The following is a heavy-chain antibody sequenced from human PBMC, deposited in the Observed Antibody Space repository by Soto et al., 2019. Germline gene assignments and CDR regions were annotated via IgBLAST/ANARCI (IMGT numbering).Heavy chain of an antibody. V-gene: IGHV4-30-4*01. J-gene: IGHJ4*02. CDR1: GGSISSGDYY. CDR2: IYYSGST. D-gene: IGHD3-10*01. Sequence: SETLSLTCTVSGGSISSGDYYWSWIRQPPGKGLEWIGYIYYSGSTYYNLSLKSRVTISVDTSKNQFSLKLSSVTAADTAVYYCASRKSSPYFDYWGQGTLVTVSS. CDR3: ASRKSSPYFDY.